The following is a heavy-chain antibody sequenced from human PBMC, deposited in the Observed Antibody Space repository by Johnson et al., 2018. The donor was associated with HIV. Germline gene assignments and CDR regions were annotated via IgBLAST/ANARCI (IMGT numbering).Heavy chain of an antibody. CDR3: AKNFGKILAAGGLEVGDAFDI. CDR2: IYSRDTT. Sequence: VQLVESGGGLVQPGGSLRLSCAASGFTVSSNYMTWVRQAPGKGLEWVSIIYSRDTTYYADSVKGRFSISRDSSKNTLYLQMHSLRDEDTAVYYCAKNFGKILAAGGLEVGDAFDIWGQGTMVTVSS. D-gene: IGHD6-13*01. J-gene: IGHJ3*02. CDR1: GFTVSSNY. V-gene: IGHV3-66*01.